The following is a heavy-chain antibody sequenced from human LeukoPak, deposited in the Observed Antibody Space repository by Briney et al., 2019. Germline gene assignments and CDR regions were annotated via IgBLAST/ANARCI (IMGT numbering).Heavy chain of an antibody. D-gene: IGHD6-13*01. CDR3: AKKGSTWHFAY. J-gene: IGHJ4*02. Sequence: EPGGSLRLSCAASGFTFSSDAMIWVRQAPGKGLDWVSAISGSGDNTFYADSVKGRFTISRDNSKNTLYLQMHTLRAEDTAVYYCAKKGSTWHFAYWGQGTLVTVSS. CDR2: ISGSGDNT. CDR1: GFTFSSDA. V-gene: IGHV3-23*01.